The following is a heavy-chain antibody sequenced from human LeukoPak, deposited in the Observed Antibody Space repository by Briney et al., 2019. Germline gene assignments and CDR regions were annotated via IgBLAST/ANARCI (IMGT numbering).Heavy chain of an antibody. J-gene: IGHJ4*02. CDR2: INHSGGT. CDR3: AREPFPQYISGWDRDY. V-gene: IGHV4-34*01. CDR1: NGSFSGYY. D-gene: IGHD6-25*01. Sequence: SETLSLTCAVYNGSFSGYYWSWIRQSPGKGLEWIGEINHSGGTNYNPSLKSRLTISVDTSKNQFSLKLSSVTAADTAVYYCAREPFPQYISGWDRDYWGQGTLVTVSS.